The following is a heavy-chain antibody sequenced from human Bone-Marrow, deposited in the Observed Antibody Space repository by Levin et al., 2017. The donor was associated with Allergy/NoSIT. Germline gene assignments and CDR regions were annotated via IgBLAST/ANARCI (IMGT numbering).Heavy chain of an antibody. Sequence: GESLKISCKASGYRFSDHDINWIRQATGQGLEWMGWMNPNSGYTGYAEKFQDSVTMTMNSDTGTAYMELRSLTFEDTAVYYCVRGLTKYDSWGQGTLITVSS. CDR3: VRGLTKYDS. J-gene: IGHJ5*01. CDR1: GYRFSDHD. V-gene: IGHV1-8*01. CDR2: MNPNSGYT. D-gene: IGHD2-8*01.